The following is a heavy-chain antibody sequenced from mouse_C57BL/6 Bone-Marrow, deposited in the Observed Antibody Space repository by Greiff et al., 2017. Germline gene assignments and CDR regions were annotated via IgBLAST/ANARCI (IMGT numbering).Heavy chain of an antibody. CDR2: IYPRSGNT. J-gene: IGHJ1*03. CDR1: GYTFTSYG. Sequence: LVESGAELARPGASVKLSCKASGYTFTSYGISWVKQRTGQGLEWIGEIYPRSGNTYYNEKFKGKATLTADKSSSTAYMELRSLTSEDSAVYFCARLGYYGSSCIVWGTGTTVTVSS. V-gene: IGHV1-81*01. D-gene: IGHD1-1*01. CDR3: ARLGYYGSSCIV.